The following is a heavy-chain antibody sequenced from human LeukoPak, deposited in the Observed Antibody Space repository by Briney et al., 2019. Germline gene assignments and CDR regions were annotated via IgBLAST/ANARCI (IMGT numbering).Heavy chain of an antibody. Sequence: GGSLRLSCAASGFTFDDYAMHWVRQAPGKGLEWVSGISWNSGSIGYADSVKGRFTISRDNAKNSLYLQMNSLRAEDTALYYCAKDISRAAAGSTFDYWGQGTLVTVSS. J-gene: IGHJ4*02. CDR3: AKDISRAAAGSTFDY. CDR1: GFTFDDYA. D-gene: IGHD6-13*01. CDR2: ISWNSGSI. V-gene: IGHV3-9*01.